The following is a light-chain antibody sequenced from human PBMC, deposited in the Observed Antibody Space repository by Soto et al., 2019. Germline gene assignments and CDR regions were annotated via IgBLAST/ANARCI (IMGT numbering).Light chain of an antibody. V-gene: IGKV1-5*03. CDR2: RAS. CDR3: QQYSSYWT. J-gene: IGKJ1*01. Sequence: DRVTITCRASQSVASWLAWYQQKPGKPPKLLISRASSSESGVPSRFSGSGSGTEFTLIISSLQPDDSATYYCQQYSSYWTFGQGTKVDIK. CDR1: QSVASW.